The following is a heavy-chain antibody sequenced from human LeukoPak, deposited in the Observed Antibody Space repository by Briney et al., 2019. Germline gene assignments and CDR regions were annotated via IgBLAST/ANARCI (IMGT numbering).Heavy chain of an antibody. CDR1: GFTFSSYT. V-gene: IGHV3-21*01. J-gene: IGHJ4*02. Sequence: GGSLRLSCAASGFTFSSYTMNWVRQAPGKGLEWVSSISSSNNYIYYADSVRGRFTISRDNAKNSLYLQMNSLRAEDTAVYYCARDKVGIIHYWGQGTLVTVSS. D-gene: IGHD2-21*01. CDR3: ARDKVGIIHY. CDR2: ISSSNNYI.